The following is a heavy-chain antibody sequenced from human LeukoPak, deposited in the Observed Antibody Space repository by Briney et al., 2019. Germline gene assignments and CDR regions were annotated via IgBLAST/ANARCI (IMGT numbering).Heavy chain of an antibody. CDR3: ARRSDPVVVPAAMDYYYYMDV. CDR2: IYPGDSDT. CDR1: GYSFTSYW. V-gene: IGHV5-51*01. Sequence: GESLQISCKGSGYSFTSYWIGWVRQLPGKGLEWMGIIYPGDSDTRYSPSFQGQVTISAAKSISTAYLQWSSLKASDTAMYYCARRSDPVVVPAAMDYYYYMDVWGKGTTVTVSS. D-gene: IGHD2-2*01. J-gene: IGHJ6*03.